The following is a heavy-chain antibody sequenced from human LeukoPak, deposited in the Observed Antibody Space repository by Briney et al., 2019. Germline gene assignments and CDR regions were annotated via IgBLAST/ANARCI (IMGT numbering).Heavy chain of an antibody. CDR1: GYTFTSYG. J-gene: IGHJ4*02. CDR2: ISAYNGNT. Sequence: ASVKVSCKASGYTFTSYGISWVRQAPGRGLEWMGWISAYNGNTNYAQKLQGRVTMTTDTSTSTAYMELRSLRSDDTAVYYCARHLMASVAGPRQQFDYWGQGTLVTVSS. V-gene: IGHV1-18*01. D-gene: IGHD6-19*01. CDR3: ARHLMASVAGPRQQFDY.